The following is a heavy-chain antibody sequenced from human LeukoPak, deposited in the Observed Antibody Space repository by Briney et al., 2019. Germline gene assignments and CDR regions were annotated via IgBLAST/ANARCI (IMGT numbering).Heavy chain of an antibody. CDR2: ISYDGSNK. CDR3: AKNLPKYYYGSGRSDAFDI. Sequence: GGSLRLSCAASGFTFSSYGMHWVRQAPGKGLEWVAVISYDGSNKYYADSVKGRFTISRDNSKNTLYLQMNSLRAEDTAVYYCAKNLPKYYYGSGRSDAFDIWGQGTMVTVSS. V-gene: IGHV3-30*18. D-gene: IGHD3-10*01. CDR1: GFTFSSYG. J-gene: IGHJ3*02.